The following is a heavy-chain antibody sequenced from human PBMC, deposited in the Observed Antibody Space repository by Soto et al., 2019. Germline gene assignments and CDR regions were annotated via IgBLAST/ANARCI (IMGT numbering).Heavy chain of an antibody. J-gene: IGHJ3*01. Sequence: SETLSLTCSVSGGSISSSSYFWGWIRQPPGKGLEWIGSIYYSGSTYYNPSLKSRVTVSVDTSKNQFSLKLSSVTAADTAVYYCARLYGLDASDFLHQATMFTV. CDR1: GGSISSSSYF. CDR2: IYYSGST. CDR3: ARLYGLDASDF. D-gene: IGHD3-16*02. V-gene: IGHV4-39*01.